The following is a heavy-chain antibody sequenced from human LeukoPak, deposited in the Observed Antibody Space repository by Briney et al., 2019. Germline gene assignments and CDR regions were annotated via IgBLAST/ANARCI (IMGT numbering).Heavy chain of an antibody. Sequence: GGSLRLSCAASGFTFDDYGMSWVRQAPGKGLEWVSGINWNGGSTGYADSVKGRFTISRDNAKNSLYLQMNSLRAEDTALYYCARAGDYCGSGMAGAFDIWGQGTMVTVSS. CDR3: ARAGDYCGSGMAGAFDI. CDR1: GFTFDDYG. V-gene: IGHV3-20*04. CDR2: INWNGGST. D-gene: IGHD3-10*01. J-gene: IGHJ3*02.